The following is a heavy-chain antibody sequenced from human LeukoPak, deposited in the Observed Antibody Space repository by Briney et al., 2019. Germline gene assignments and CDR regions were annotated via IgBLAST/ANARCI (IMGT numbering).Heavy chain of an antibody. V-gene: IGHV3-30*03. D-gene: IGHD3-3*01. CDR1: AFTFSSYG. Sequence: GGSLRLSCAASAFTFSSYGMHWVRQAPGKGLEWVALISYDGSDKDYAKSVKGRFTISRDNSKNTLYLQMNSLRVEDTAVYYCARDPRITIFGVVGTYYYYYMDVWGKGTTVTVSS. CDR3: ARDPRITIFGVVGTYYYYYMDV. J-gene: IGHJ6*03. CDR2: ISYDGSDK.